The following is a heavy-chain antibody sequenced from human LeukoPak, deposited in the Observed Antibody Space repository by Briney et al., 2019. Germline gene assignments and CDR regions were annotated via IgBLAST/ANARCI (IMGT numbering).Heavy chain of an antibody. CDR1: GFTFSDYY. CDR3: ARDGCSGGSCPPTFYYYYYYMDV. D-gene: IGHD2-15*01. J-gene: IGHJ6*03. V-gene: IGHV3-11*04. CDR2: ISSSGSTI. Sequence: GGSLRLSCAASGFTFSDYYMSWLRQAPGKGLEWVSYISSSGSTIYYADSVKGRFTISRDNAKNSLYLQMNSLRAEDTAVYYCARDGCSGGSCPPTFYYYYYYMDVWGKGTTVTVPS.